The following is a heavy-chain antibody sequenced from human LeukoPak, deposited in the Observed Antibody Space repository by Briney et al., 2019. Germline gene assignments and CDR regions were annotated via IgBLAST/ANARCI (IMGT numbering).Heavy chain of an antibody. CDR3: ARTNGGYEYN. Sequence: ASVKVSCKTSGYSFTGYYIHWVRQAPGQGLEWMGWINPHSGDTTYAQKFQGRVTMTRDTSISTAYMELSRPRSDDTAMYFCARTNGGYEYNWGQGTLVTVSS. CDR2: INPHSGDT. CDR1: GYSFTGYY. J-gene: IGHJ4*02. V-gene: IGHV1-2*02. D-gene: IGHD5-12*01.